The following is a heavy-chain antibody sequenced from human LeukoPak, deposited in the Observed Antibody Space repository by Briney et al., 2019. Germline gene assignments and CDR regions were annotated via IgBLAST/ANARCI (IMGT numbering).Heavy chain of an antibody. Sequence: GGSLRPSCAASGFTFSSYAMSWVRQAPGKGLEWVSGVSGSGGSTYYADSVKGRFTISRDNSKNTLYLQMNSLRAEDTAVYYCAKDLDIVATITGNWGQGTLVTVSS. CDR2: VSGSGGST. CDR1: GFTFSSYA. V-gene: IGHV3-23*01. D-gene: IGHD5-12*01. J-gene: IGHJ4*02. CDR3: AKDLDIVATITGN.